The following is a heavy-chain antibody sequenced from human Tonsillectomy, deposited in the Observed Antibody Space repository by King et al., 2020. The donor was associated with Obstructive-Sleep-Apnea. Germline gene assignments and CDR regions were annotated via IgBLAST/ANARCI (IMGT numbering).Heavy chain of an antibody. V-gene: IGHV4-31*03. CDR1: GGSISSGGYY. CDR2: IYYSGST. Sequence: LQLQESGPGLVKPSQTLSLTCTVSGGSISSGGYYWSWIRQHPGKGLEWIGYIYYSGSTYYNPSLKSRVTISVDTSKNQFSLKLSSVTAADTAMYYCAREGNYYDSSGYYYDWFDPWGQGTLVTVSS. CDR3: AREGNYYDSSGYYYDWFDP. D-gene: IGHD3-22*01. J-gene: IGHJ5*02.